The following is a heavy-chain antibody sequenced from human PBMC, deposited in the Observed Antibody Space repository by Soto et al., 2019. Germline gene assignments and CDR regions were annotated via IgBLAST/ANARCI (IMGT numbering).Heavy chain of an antibody. D-gene: IGHD1-1*01. CDR2: ISGSGGST. CDR1: GFTFSSYA. V-gene: IGHV3-23*01. J-gene: IGHJ6*02. CDR3: AKAGTRAYYYGMDV. Sequence: EVQLLESGGGLVQPGGSLRLSCAASGFTFSSYAMSWVRQAPGKGLEWVSAISGSGGSTYYADSVKGRFTISRDNSKNTLYLQMNSLGAEDTAVYYCAKAGTRAYYYGMDVWGQGTTVTVSS.